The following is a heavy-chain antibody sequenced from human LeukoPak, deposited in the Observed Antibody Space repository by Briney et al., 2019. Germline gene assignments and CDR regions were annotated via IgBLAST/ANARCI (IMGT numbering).Heavy chain of an antibody. V-gene: IGHV3-74*01. D-gene: IGHD3-3*01. CDR3: ARGRGTYYDFWSGYQIDY. CDR2: INSDGSST. J-gene: IGHJ4*02. Sequence: GGSLSLSCAASGFTFSSYWMHWVRQAPGKGLVWVSRINSDGSSTSYADSVKGRFTISRDNAKNTLYPQMNSLRAEDTAVYYCARGRGTYYDFWSGYQIDYWGQGTLVTVSS. CDR1: GFTFSSYW.